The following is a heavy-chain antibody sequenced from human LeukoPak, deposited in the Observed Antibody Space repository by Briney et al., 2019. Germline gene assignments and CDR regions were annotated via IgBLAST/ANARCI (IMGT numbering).Heavy chain of an antibody. D-gene: IGHD4-23*01. CDR2: ISTSGSYI. CDR3: ARSGVVTVIRDNCFDP. J-gene: IGHJ5*02. CDR1: GFTFGSYS. V-gene: IGHV3-21*01. Sequence: GGSLRLSCAASGFTFGSYSMHWVRQAPGKGLEWVSSISTSGSYIYYADSLKGRFTISRDNAKNSLFLQMNSLRAEDTAVYYCARSGVVTVIRDNCFDPWGQGTLVTVSS.